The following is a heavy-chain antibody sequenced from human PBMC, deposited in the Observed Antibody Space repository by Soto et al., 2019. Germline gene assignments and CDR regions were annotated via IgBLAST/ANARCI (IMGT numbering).Heavy chain of an antibody. CDR2: INSDGSST. Sequence: GGSLRLSCAASGFTFSSYWMHWVRQAPGKGLVWVSRINSDGSSTSYADSVKGRFTISGDNAKNTLYLQMNSLRAEDTAVYYCARSSSGYFPNDYWGQGTLVTVSS. V-gene: IGHV3-74*01. D-gene: IGHD3-22*01. CDR1: GFTFSSYW. CDR3: ARSSSGYFPNDY. J-gene: IGHJ4*02.